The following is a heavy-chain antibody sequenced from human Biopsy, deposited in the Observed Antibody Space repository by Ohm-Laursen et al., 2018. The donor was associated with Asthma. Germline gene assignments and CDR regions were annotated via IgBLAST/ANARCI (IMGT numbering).Heavy chain of an antibody. Sequence: SLRLSCAASGFTFDDYAMHWVRQAPGKGLEWVSGVSWNSGSIDYADSVKGRFAISRDNAKNSLYLQMNSLRGADTALYYCVKDIRLQLWGFDSWGQGTLVTASS. J-gene: IGHJ4*02. CDR3: VKDIRLQLWGFDS. V-gene: IGHV3-9*01. CDR2: VSWNSGSI. CDR1: GFTFDDYA. D-gene: IGHD6-13*01.